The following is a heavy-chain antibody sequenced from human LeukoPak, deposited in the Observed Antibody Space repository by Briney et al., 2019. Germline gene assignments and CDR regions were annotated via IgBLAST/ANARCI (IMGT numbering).Heavy chain of an antibody. CDR3: ARERGVRGVKQFDAFDI. J-gene: IGHJ3*02. V-gene: IGHV3-21*01. CDR2: ISSSSSYI. D-gene: IGHD3-10*01. Sequence: PGGSLRLSCAASGFTFSSYSMNWVRQAPGKGLEWVSSISSSSSYIYYADSVKGRFTISRDNAKNSLYLQMNSLRAEDTAVYYCARERGVRGVKQFDAFDIWGQGTMVTVSS. CDR1: GFTFSSYS.